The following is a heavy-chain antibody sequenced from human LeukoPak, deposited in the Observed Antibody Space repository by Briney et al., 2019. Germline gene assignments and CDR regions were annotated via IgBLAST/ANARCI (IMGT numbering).Heavy chain of an antibody. D-gene: IGHD3-22*01. V-gene: IGHV3-30*03. J-gene: IGHJ5*02. CDR2: ISYDGSNK. CDR3: ARDYYYDSSGYYHR. CDR1: GFTFSSYG. Sequence: GGSLRLSCAASGFTFSSYGMHWVRQAPGKGLEWVAVISYDGSNKYYADSVKGRFTISRDNGKSSLYLQMNSLRAEDTAVYYCARDYYYDSSGYYHRWGQGTLVTVSS.